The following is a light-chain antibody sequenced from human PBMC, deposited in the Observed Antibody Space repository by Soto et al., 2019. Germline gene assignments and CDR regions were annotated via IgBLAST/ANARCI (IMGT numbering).Light chain of an antibody. CDR2: DAS. J-gene: IGKJ5*01. V-gene: IGKV1-33*01. Sequence: DIQMTQSPSSLSASVGDRVTITCQASQDINNYLNWYQQRPGKAPKLLIYDASNLETGVPARFSGSGSGTDFTFTISSLQTEDIATYYCQQYENLITFGQGTRLEIK. CDR1: QDINNY. CDR3: QQYENLIT.